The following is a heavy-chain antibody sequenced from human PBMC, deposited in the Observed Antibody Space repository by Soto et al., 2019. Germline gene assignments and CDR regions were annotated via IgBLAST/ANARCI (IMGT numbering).Heavy chain of an antibody. V-gene: IGHV3-23*01. J-gene: IGHJ3*02. CDR1: GFTFSSYA. CDR3: AREKIQAFDI. Sequence: PGGSLRLSCAASGFTFSSYAMSWVRQAPGKGLEWVSTIRDNGGNTYYADSVKGRFTISRDNSKNTLYLQMNSLRAEDTAVYYCAREKIQAFDIWGQGTMVTVSS. CDR2: IRDNGGNT.